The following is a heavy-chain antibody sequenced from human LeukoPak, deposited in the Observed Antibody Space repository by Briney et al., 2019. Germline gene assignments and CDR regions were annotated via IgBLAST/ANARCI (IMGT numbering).Heavy chain of an antibody. CDR2: IYYSGST. Sequence: SETLSLTCTVSGGSISSYYWSWIRQPPGKGLEWIGYIYYSGSTNYNPSLKSRATISVDTSKNQFSLKLSSVTAADTAVYYCARAAVVTPSPDYYYGMDVWGQGTTVTVSS. CDR3: ARAAVVTPSPDYYYGMDV. CDR1: GGSISSYY. J-gene: IGHJ6*02. D-gene: IGHD4-23*01. V-gene: IGHV4-59*01.